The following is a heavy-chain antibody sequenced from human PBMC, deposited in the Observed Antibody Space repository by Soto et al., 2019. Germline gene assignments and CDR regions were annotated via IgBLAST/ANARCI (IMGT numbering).Heavy chain of an antibody. J-gene: IGHJ6*02. Sequence: GGSLRLSCAASGFTVSSNYMSWVRQAPGKGLEWVSVIYSGGSTYYADSVKGRFTISRDNSKNTLYLQMNSLRAEDTAVYYCARDVSSPVYYYYGMDVWGQGTTVTVSS. V-gene: IGHV3-53*01. CDR2: IYSGGST. CDR1: GFTVSSNY. CDR3: ARDVSSPVYYYYGMDV. D-gene: IGHD6-6*01.